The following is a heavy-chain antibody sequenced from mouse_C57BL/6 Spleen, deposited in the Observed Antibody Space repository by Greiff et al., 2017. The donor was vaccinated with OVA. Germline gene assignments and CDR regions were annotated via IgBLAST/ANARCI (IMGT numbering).Heavy chain of an antibody. CDR3: ARWGSPDY. J-gene: IGHJ2*01. CDR1: GYTFTSYD. V-gene: IGHV1-85*01. Sequence: QVQLQQSGPELVKPGASVKLSCKASGYTFTSYDINWVKQRPGQGLEWIGWIYPRDGSTTYNEKFKGKATLTVDTSSSTAYMELHSLTSEDSAVYFCARWGSPDYWGQGTTLTVSS. CDR2: IYPRDGST.